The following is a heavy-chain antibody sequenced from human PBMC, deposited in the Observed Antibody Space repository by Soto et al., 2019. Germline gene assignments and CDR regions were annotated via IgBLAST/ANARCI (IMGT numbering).Heavy chain of an antibody. CDR3: VKGQRPHGAFDI. D-gene: IGHD6-25*01. V-gene: IGHV3-64D*06. J-gene: IGHJ3*02. Sequence: GGSLRLSCSASGFTLRSYAMRWVRQAPGKGLEYVSAISSNGGSTYYADSVKGRFTISRDNSKNTLYLQMSSLRAEDTAVYYCVKGQRPHGAFDIWGQGTMVTVSS. CDR1: GFTLRSYA. CDR2: ISSNGGST.